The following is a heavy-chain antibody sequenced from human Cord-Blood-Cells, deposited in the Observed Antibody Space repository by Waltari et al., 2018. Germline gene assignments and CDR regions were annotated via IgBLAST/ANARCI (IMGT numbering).Heavy chain of an antibody. J-gene: IGHJ4*02. CDR1: GFPFSSYG. D-gene: IGHD2-2*01. Sequence: QVQLVESGGGVVQPGRSLRLSCAASGFPFSSYGMHWVRQAPGKGLEWVAVISYDGSNKYYADSVKGRFTISRDNSKNTLYLQMNSLRAEDTAVYYCAKDSSTSCFDYWGQGTLVTVSS. CDR3: AKDSSTSCFDY. V-gene: IGHV3-30*18. CDR2: ISYDGSNK.